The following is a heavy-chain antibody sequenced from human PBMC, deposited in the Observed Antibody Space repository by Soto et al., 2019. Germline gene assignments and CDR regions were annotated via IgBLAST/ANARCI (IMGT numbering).Heavy chain of an antibody. CDR1: GGSFSVYY. J-gene: IGHJ4*02. CDR2: INHSGST. Sequence: SETLSLTCAVYGGSFSVYYWSWIRHPPGKGLEWIGEINHSGSTNYNPSLKSRVTISVDTSKNQFSLKLSSVTAADTAVYYCARGGNSSSFLGFDYWGQGTLVTVSS. D-gene: IGHD6-13*01. CDR3: ARGGNSSSFLGFDY. V-gene: IGHV4-34*01.